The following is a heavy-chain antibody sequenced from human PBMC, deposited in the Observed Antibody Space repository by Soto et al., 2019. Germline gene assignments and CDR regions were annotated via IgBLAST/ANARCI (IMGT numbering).Heavy chain of an antibody. CDR3: ARDYSSYGPFDY. D-gene: IGHD5-18*01. CDR1: GFPFSSYS. J-gene: IGHJ4*02. V-gene: IGHV3-48*01. Sequence: GGSLTLSCAASGFPFSSYSMNWVRQAPGKGLEWVSYISSSSSTIYYADSVKGRFTISRDNAKNSLYLQMNSLRAEDTAVYYCARDYSSYGPFDYWGQETLVTFS. CDR2: ISSSSSTI.